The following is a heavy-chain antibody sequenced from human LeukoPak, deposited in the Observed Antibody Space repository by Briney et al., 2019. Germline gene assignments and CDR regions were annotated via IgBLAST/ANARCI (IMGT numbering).Heavy chain of an antibody. D-gene: IGHD1-14*01. V-gene: IGHV3-43*01. Sequence: HPGGSLRLSCAASGFTFDEYTMHWVRQAPGQGLEWVSLISWDGGTTYYADSVKGRFTISRDNSKTSLYLQMNSLRTEDTALYYCAKAGSEVRIYNYMDVWGKGTTVTVSS. CDR3: AKAGSEVRIYNYMDV. CDR1: GFTFDEYT. CDR2: ISWDGGTT. J-gene: IGHJ6*03.